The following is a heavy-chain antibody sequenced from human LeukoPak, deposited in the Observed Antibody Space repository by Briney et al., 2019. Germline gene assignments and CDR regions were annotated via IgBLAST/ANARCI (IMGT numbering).Heavy chain of an antibody. CDR2: ISAYNGNT. CDR1: GYTFTSYG. CDR3: ARPVVPAATDAFDI. V-gene: IGHV1-18*01. D-gene: IGHD2-2*01. J-gene: IGHJ3*02. Sequence: ASVKVSCKASGYTFTSYGISWVRQSPGQGLEWMGWISAYNGNTNYAQKLQGRVTMTTDTSTSTDYMELRSLRSDDTAVYYCARPVVPAATDAFDIWGQGTMVTVSS.